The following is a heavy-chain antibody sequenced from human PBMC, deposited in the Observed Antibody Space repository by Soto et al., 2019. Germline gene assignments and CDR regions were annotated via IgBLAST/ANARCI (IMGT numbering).Heavy chain of an antibody. V-gene: IGHV4-30-2*01. Sequence: SETLSLTCAVSGGSTSSGGYSWSWIRQPPGKGLEWIGYIYHSGSTYYNPSLRSRVTISVDRSKNQFSLKLSSVTAADTAVYYCARVHDSSGYYGKKDAFDIWGQGTMVTVSS. D-gene: IGHD3-22*01. CDR2: IYHSGST. J-gene: IGHJ3*02. CDR3: ARVHDSSGYYGKKDAFDI. CDR1: GGSTSSGGYS.